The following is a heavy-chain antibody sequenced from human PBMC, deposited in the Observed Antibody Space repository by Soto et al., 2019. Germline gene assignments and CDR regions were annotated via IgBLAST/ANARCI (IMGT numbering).Heavy chain of an antibody. Sequence: ASVKVSCKASGYTFTGYYMHWVRQAPGQGLEWMGWINPNSGGTNYAQKFQGWVTMTRDTSISTAYMELSRLRSDDTAVYYCARAGATHSYYYYMDVWGKGTTVTVSS. J-gene: IGHJ6*03. CDR2: INPNSGGT. D-gene: IGHD3-10*01. V-gene: IGHV1-2*04. CDR1: GYTFTGYY. CDR3: ARAGATHSYYYYMDV.